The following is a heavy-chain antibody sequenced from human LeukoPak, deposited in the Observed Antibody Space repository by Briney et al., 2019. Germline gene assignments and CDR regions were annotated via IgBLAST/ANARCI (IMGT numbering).Heavy chain of an antibody. D-gene: IGHD5-18*01. J-gene: IGHJ6*03. V-gene: IGHV5-51*07. CDR2: IYPGDSDT. CDR3: ARHDTAMVTGYYYYMDV. Sequence: KHRESLKISCNCSGYSFTSYWIGWVHQMTGKGVEWMGIIYPGDSDTIYSPSFQGQVTISADKSISSAYLQWSSLKAWDTAMYYCARHDTAMVTGYYYYMDVWGKGTTVTVSS. CDR1: GYSFTSYW.